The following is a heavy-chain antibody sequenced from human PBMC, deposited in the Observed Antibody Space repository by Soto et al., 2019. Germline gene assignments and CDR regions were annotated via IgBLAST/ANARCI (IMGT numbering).Heavy chain of an antibody. V-gene: IGHV1-46*01. J-gene: IGHJ5*02. CDR1: GYTFTSYF. D-gene: IGHD2-15*01. CDR3: ARRSCSDANCYSNWLDP. Sequence: QVQLVQSGAEVKKPGASVKVSCKASGYTFTSYFIHWVRQAPGQGLEWMGIINPSGGSTGYAQKFQGRVTMARDTSTSTVYMELSGLRYEDTAVYYCARRSCSDANCYSNWLDPWGQGTLVTVSS. CDR2: INPSGGST.